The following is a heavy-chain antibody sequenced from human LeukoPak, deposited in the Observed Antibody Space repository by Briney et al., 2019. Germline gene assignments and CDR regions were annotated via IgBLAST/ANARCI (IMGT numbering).Heavy chain of an antibody. D-gene: IGHD3-3*01. Sequence: EASVKVSCKASGGTFSSYAISWVRQAPGQGLEWMGRIIPILGIANYAQKFQGRVTITADKSTSTAYMELSSLRSEDTAVYYCARASFLEWLLDYWGQGTLVTVSS. CDR3: ARASFLEWLLDY. V-gene: IGHV1-69*04. CDR2: IIPILGIA. CDR1: GGTFSSYA. J-gene: IGHJ4*02.